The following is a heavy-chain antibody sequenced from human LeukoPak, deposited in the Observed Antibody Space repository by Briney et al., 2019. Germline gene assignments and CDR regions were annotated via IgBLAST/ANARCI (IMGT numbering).Heavy chain of an antibody. CDR3: ARSEFLEWSIIPPYYYGMDV. CDR1: GGSISSSSYY. V-gene: IGHV4-39*01. Sequence: SETLSLTCTVSGGSISSSSYYWGWIRQPPGKGLEWIGSVYYSGRTYDNPSLKSRVTVSVDTSKSQFSLKLSSVTAADTAVYYCARSEFLEWSIIPPYYYGMDVWGQGTTVTVSS. CDR2: VYYSGRT. D-gene: IGHD3-3*01. J-gene: IGHJ6*02.